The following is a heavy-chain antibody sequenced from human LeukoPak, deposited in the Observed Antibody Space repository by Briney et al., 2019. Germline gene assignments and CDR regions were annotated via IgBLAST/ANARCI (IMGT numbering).Heavy chain of an antibody. J-gene: IGHJ3*02. CDR3: ARLSVSLNAFDM. CDR2: IYHRGDT. Sequence: KPSETLSLTCTVSGGSISSGYYWSWIRQPPGKGLEWIGNIYHRGDTYYNGSLHSRVTISLDTSNNQFSLKLSSVTAADTAMFYCARLSVSLNAFDMWGQGTLVTVSS. CDR1: GGSISSGYY. V-gene: IGHV4-38-2*02.